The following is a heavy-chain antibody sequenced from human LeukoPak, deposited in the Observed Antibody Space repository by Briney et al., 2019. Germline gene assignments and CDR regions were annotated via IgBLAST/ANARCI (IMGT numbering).Heavy chain of an antibody. CDR2: ISGSGGST. CDR3: AKEVVGYCSSTSCPNYFDY. V-gene: IGHV3-23*01. J-gene: IGHJ4*02. CDR1: GFTFSSYA. D-gene: IGHD2-2*01. Sequence: GGSLRLSCAASGFTFSSYAMSWVRQAPGKGLEWVSAISGSGGSTYYADSVKGRFTISRDNSKNTLYLQMNSLRAEDTAVYYCAKEVVGYCSSTSCPNYFDYWGQGTLVTVSS.